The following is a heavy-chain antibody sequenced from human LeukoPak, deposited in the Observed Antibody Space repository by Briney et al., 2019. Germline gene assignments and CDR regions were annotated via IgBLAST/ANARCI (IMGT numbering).Heavy chain of an antibody. CDR3: ARDQRGYGYPSFDY. CDR1: GGSMNPYY. J-gene: IGHJ4*02. CDR2: INQYGTT. V-gene: IGHV4-4*07. D-gene: IGHD5-18*01. Sequence: SETLSLTCSVSGGSMNPYYWNWIRQPAGKGLEWIGRINQYGTTNYNSSLKGRLSISVDTSGNQFSLGLTSVTAADTAVYYCARDQRGYGYPSFDYWGQGMSVTVSS.